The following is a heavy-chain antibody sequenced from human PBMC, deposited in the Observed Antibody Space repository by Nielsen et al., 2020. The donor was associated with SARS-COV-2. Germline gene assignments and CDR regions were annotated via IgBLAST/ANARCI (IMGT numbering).Heavy chain of an antibody. J-gene: IGHJ4*02. CDR3: TGEVPGTTGTELFDY. Sequence: GESLKISYAASGFTFSSYSMNWVRQAPGKGLEWVSSISSSSSYIYYADSVKGRFTISRDNAKNSLYLQMNSLRAEDTAVYYCTGEVPGTTGTELFDYWGQGTLVTVSS. V-gene: IGHV3-21*01. CDR2: ISSSSSYI. D-gene: IGHD1-1*01. CDR1: GFTFSSYS.